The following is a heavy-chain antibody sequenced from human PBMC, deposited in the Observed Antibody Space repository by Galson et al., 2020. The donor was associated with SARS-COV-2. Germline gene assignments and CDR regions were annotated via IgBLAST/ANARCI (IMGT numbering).Heavy chain of an antibody. CDR2: ISSSSSTI. CDR1: GFTFSSYS. CDR3: ARDVDTESIVVVPAAIHI. J-gene: IGHJ3*02. V-gene: IGHV3-48*04. D-gene: IGHD2-2*01. Sequence: ESLKISCAASGFTFSSYSMNWVRQAPGKGLEWVSYISSSSSTIYYADSVKGRFTISRDNAKNSLYLQMNSLRAEDTAVYYCARDVDTESIVVVPAAIHIWGQGTMVTVSS.